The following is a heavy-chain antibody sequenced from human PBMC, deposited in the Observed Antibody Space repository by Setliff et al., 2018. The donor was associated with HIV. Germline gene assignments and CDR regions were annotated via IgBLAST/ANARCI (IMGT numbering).Heavy chain of an antibody. CDR2: IYTSSDYM. V-gene: IGHV3-21*01. CDR3: ARESYLYGSGSYPTYFQH. D-gene: IGHD3-10*01. Sequence: PGGSLRLSCVASGFTFSRYSMSWFRQAPGKGLEWVGLIYTSSDYMHYAESVKGRFTISRDNSRNTLYLHMSSLRTEDTAVYYCARESYLYGSGSYPTYFQHCGQGTLVTVSS. CDR1: GFTFSRYS. J-gene: IGHJ1*01.